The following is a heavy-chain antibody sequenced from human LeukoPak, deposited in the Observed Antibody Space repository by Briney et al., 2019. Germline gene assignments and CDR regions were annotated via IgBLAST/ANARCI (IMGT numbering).Heavy chain of an antibody. V-gene: IGHV1-69*04. CDR2: IIPILGIA. Sequence: GASVKVSCKASGGTFSSYAISWVRQAPGQGLEWMGRIIPILGIANYAQKFQGRVTITADKSTSTAYMELSSLRSEDTAVYYCARDWAVTQFDYWGQGTLVTVSS. J-gene: IGHJ4*02. CDR1: GGTFSSYA. CDR3: ARDWAVTQFDY. D-gene: IGHD4-17*01.